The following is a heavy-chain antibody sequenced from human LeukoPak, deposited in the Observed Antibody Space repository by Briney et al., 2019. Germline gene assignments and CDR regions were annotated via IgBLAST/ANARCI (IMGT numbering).Heavy chain of an antibody. CDR2: IYTSGST. Sequence: TSETLSLTCTVSGGSISSYYWSWIRQPAGKGLEWIGRIYTSGSTNYNPSLKSRVTMSVDTSKNQFSLKLSSVTAADTAVYYCARVGYCSSTSCYLSNWFDPWGQGTLVTVSS. J-gene: IGHJ5*02. CDR3: ARVGYCSSTSCYLSNWFDP. CDR1: GGSISSYY. V-gene: IGHV4-4*07. D-gene: IGHD2-2*01.